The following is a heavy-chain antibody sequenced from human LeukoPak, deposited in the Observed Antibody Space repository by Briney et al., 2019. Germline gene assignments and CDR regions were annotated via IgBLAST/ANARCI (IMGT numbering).Heavy chain of an antibody. CDR2: ISYDGSNK. D-gene: IGHD2-21*02. J-gene: IGHJ4*02. V-gene: IGHV3-30-3*01. CDR3: AREVAHCGGDCYSHFDY. Sequence: GRSLRLSCAASGFTFSSYAMHWVRQAPGKGLEWVAAISYDGSNKYYADSVKGRFTISRDNSKNTLYLQMNSLRAEDTAVYYCAREVAHCGGDCYSHFDYWGQGTLVTVSS. CDR1: GFTFSSYA.